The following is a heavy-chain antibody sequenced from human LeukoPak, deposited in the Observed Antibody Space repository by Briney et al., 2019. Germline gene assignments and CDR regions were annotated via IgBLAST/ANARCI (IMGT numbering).Heavy chain of an antibody. CDR3: ARETVLRFLEWLLLDY. CDR1: GFTLSSYA. V-gene: IGHV3-30-3*01. CDR2: ISYDGSNK. D-gene: IGHD3-3*01. J-gene: IGHJ4*02. Sequence: GGSLRLSCAASGFTLSSYAMHWVRQAPGKGLEWGAVISYDGSNKYYADSVKGRFTISRDNSKNTLYLQMNSLRAEDTAVYYCARETVLRFLEWLLLDYWGQGTLVTVSS.